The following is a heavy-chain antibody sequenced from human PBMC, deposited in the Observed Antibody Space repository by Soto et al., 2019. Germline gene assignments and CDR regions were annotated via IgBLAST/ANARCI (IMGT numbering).Heavy chain of an antibody. Sequence: QVQLVESGGGVVQPGRSLRLSCAASGFNIGELGMHWVRQAPGKGLEWVAMISYAGSESYYADSVKGRFTISRDISTNTLYLQMNSLRAEDTAVYHCAKDLYGSGWYNYFDPWGQGTLVTVSS. CDR2: ISYAGSES. V-gene: IGHV3-30*18. CDR3: AKDLYGSGWYNYFDP. CDR1: GFNIGELG. J-gene: IGHJ5*02. D-gene: IGHD6-19*01.